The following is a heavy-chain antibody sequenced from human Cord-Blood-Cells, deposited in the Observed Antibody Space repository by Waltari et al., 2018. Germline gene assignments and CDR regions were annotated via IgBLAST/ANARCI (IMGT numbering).Heavy chain of an antibody. CDR1: GYSIRSGYY. J-gene: IGHJ3*02. D-gene: IGHD6-6*01. CDR2: IYHSGST. Sequence: QVQLQESGPGLVKPSETLSLTCAVSGYSIRSGYYWGWIRPPPGKGLEWIGSIYHSGSTYYNPSLKSRVTISVDTSKNQFSLKLSSVTAADTAVYYCATAVYEGQLVLNDAFDIWGQGTMVTVSS. V-gene: IGHV4-38-2*01. CDR3: ATAVYEGQLVLNDAFDI.